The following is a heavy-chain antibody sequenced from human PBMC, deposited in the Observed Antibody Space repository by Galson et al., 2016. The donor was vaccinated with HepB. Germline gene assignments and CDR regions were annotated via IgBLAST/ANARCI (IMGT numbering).Heavy chain of an antibody. CDR3: ARGLKREHRYYYYMDV. CDR1: GDSISGFY. V-gene: IGHV4-59*01. D-gene: IGHD1/OR15-1a*01. CDR2: IFYTGEI. J-gene: IGHJ6*03. Sequence: SETLSLTCTVSGDSISGFYWSWIRQPPGKRLERIGFIFYTGEITYNPSLNSRATISLDTSKNQFSLNLTSVTAADTAVYYSARGLKREHRYYYYMDVWGKGTTVTVSS.